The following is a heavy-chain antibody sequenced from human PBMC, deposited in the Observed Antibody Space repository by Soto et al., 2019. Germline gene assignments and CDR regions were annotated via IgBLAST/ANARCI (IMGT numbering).Heavy chain of an antibody. V-gene: IGHV3-48*02. CDR2: ITSTSSAI. D-gene: IGHD1-1*01. CDR3: ARDGKGAAYTHGPYYFDY. J-gene: IGHJ4*02. CDR1: GFRFSFYS. Sequence: GGSLRLSCAASGFRFSFYSMNLVRQAPGKGLEWISYITSTSSAINYADSVRGRFTISRDNAMRSLFLHMNSLRDEDTAVYYCARDGKGAAYTHGPYYFDYWGQGALVTVSS.